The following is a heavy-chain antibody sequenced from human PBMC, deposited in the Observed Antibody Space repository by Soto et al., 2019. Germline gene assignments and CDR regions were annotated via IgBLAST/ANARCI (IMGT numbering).Heavy chain of an antibody. J-gene: IGHJ1*01. D-gene: IGHD3-22*01. V-gene: IGHV4-31*03. Sequence: QVQLQESGPGLVKPSQTLSLTCTVSGGSISSGAYYWSWIRQHPGKGLEWIGYIYYSGSIYYNPSLKSRVTISVDTSKNQFSLKLSSVTAADTAGYYCAIYDSSGSRGFQHWGQGTLVTVSS. CDR1: GGSISSGAYY. CDR2: IYYSGSI. CDR3: AIYDSSGSRGFQH.